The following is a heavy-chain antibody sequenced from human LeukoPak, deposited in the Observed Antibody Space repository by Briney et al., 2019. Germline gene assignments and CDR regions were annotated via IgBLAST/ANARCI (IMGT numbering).Heavy chain of an antibody. D-gene: IGHD1-26*01. J-gene: IGHJ4*02. CDR2: IYNGGST. V-gene: IGHV3-53*01. Sequence: SGGSLRLSCAASGFTVSSNYMSWVRQAPGKGLEWVSVIYNGGSTYYADSVKGRFTISRDNSKNTLYLQMNSLRAEDTAVYYCARVLWELLGRGGSYYFDYWGQGTLVTVSS. CDR1: GFTVSSNY. CDR3: ARVLWELLGRGGSYYFDY.